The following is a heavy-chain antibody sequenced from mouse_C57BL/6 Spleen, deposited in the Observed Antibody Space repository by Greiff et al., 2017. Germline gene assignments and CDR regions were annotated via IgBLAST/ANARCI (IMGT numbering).Heavy chain of an antibody. CDR1: GYSFTSYC. CDR3: ARSDRGYFDV. Sequence: VQLQQPGAELVRPWSSVKLSCKASGYSFTSYCVDWVRQRPGQGLEWIGNIYPSDSETHYNQKFKDKATLSVDKSSSTAYMQLSSLTAEDSAVYYCARSDRGYFDVWGTGTTVTVSA. CDR2: IYPSDSET. J-gene: IGHJ1*03. V-gene: IGHV1-61*01.